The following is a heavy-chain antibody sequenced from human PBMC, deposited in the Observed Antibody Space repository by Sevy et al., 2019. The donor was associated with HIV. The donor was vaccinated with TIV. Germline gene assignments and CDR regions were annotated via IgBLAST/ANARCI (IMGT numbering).Heavy chain of an antibody. CDR3: ARDVGGGYFDY. J-gene: IGHJ4*01. V-gene: IGHV3-7*03. Sequence: GGSLRLSCVASGFTFNNFWMAWVRRAPGKGLEWFASRKPDGSESNHVGSVKGRFTISRDNAKNSLYLQMNSLTAEDTAVYYCARDVGGGYFDYWGQGTLVTVSS. D-gene: IGHD3-16*01. CDR2: RKPDGSES. CDR1: GFTFNNFW.